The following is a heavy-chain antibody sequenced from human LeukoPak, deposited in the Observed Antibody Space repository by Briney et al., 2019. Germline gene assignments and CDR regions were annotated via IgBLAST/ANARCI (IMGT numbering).Heavy chain of an antibody. CDR2: ISYDGSNK. Sequence: PGGSLRLSCAASGFTFNTYAMHWVRQAPGKGLEWMAVISYDGSNKYYADSVKGRFTISRDNSKNTLYLQMDSLRADDTAVYYCARDLRKLRLLDFWGQGTLVTVSS. V-gene: IGHV3-30-3*01. CDR3: ARDLRKLRLLDF. J-gene: IGHJ4*02. D-gene: IGHD3-3*01. CDR1: GFTFNTYA.